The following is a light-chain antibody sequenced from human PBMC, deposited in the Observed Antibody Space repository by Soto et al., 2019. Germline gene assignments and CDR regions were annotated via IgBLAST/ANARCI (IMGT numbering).Light chain of an antibody. V-gene: IGLV2-14*03. CDR3: SSYTSSTTLYV. CDR2: DVS. CDR1: SSDVGNYNY. J-gene: IGLJ1*01. Sequence: QSVLTQPASVSWSPGHSITIACTGASSDVGNYNYVSWYQQHPGKAPKLIIYDVSNRPSGVSNRFSGSKSGNTASLTISGLQAEDEPDYYCSSYTSSTTLYVFGTGTKVTVL.